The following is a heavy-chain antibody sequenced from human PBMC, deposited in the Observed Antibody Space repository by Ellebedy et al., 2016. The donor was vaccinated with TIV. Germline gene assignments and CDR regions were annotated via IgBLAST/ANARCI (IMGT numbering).Heavy chain of an antibody. V-gene: IGHV1-69*13. Sequence: SVKVSXKASGGTFSSYAISWVRQAPGQGLEWMGGIIPIFGTANYAQKFQGRVTITADESTSTAYMELSSLRSEDTAVYYCAGGVATIIGRFDPWGQGTLVTVSS. CDR2: IIPIFGTA. CDR3: AGGVATIIGRFDP. D-gene: IGHD5-24*01. CDR1: GGTFSSYA. J-gene: IGHJ5*02.